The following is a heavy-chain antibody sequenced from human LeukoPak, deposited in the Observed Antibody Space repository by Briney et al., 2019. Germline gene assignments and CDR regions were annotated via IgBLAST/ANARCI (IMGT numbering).Heavy chain of an antibody. D-gene: IGHD6-13*01. V-gene: IGHV4-59*01. CDR1: GGSISSYY. CDR2: THYSGST. CDR3: ARQEQQLIYNWFDP. J-gene: IGHJ5*02. Sequence: SETLSLTCTVSGGSISSYYWSWLRQPPGKGLEYIGYTHYSGSTNYNPSLKSRVTISVDTSKNQFSLKLSSVTAADTAVYYCARQEQQLIYNWFDPWGQGTLVTVSS.